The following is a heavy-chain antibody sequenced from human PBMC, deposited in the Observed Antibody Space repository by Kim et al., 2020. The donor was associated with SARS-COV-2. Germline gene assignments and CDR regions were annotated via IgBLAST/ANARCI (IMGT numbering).Heavy chain of an antibody. CDR3: ARGGPRSYSGSYRGPPGDGMDD. Sequence: SETLSLTCAVYGGSFSGYYWSWIRQPPGKGLEWIGEINHSGSTNYNPSLKSRVTISVDTSKNQFSLKLSSVTAADTAVYYCARGGPRSYSGSYRGPPGDGMDDWGQGTPVTVSS. J-gene: IGHJ6*02. CDR2: INHSGST. D-gene: IGHD1-26*01. CDR1: GGSFSGYY. V-gene: IGHV4-34*01.